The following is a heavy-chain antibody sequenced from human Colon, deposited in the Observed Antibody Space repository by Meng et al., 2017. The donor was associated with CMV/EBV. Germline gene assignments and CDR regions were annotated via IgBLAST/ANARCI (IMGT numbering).Heavy chain of an antibody. CDR1: GFTFSNDV. CDR3: ANGATFYFES. Sequence: LSWAASGFTFSNDVIRWVRQAPGKGLEWVSTVSRDGGSTYYADSMRGRLTISRDNSKNTVSLLMSNLRVEDTAMYYCANGATFYFESWGQGTLVTVSS. D-gene: IGHD3-16*01. J-gene: IGHJ4*02. V-gene: IGHV3-23*01. CDR2: VSRDGGST.